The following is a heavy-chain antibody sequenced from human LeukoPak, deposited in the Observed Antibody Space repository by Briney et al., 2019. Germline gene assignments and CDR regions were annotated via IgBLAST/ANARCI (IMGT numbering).Heavy chain of an antibody. Sequence: PSETVSLTCAVYGGTFSGFYWSWLRRPPGKGLEWIGEINHSGSTNQNPFLKSRVTMSVDTSNHQFSLRLRSVTAADTGVYYCARMVRERHSFDIWGQGTMVTVSS. CDR3: ARMVRERHSFDI. CDR1: GGTFSGFY. V-gene: IGHV4-34*01. J-gene: IGHJ3*02. D-gene: IGHD3-10*01. CDR2: INHSGST.